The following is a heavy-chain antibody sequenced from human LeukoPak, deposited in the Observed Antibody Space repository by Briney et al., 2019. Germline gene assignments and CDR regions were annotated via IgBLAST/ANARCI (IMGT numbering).Heavy chain of an antibody. Sequence: GGSLRLSCAASGSTFSSYVMSWVRQAPGKGLESVSCINTSGGSACYADSVKGRFTISRDNSKNTLYLQMNSLRVEDTAVYYCAALVRGPRSFDPWGQGTLLTVSS. J-gene: IGHJ5*02. CDR3: AALVRGPRSFDP. CDR2: INTSGGSA. CDR1: GSTFSSYV. D-gene: IGHD3-10*02. V-gene: IGHV3-23*01.